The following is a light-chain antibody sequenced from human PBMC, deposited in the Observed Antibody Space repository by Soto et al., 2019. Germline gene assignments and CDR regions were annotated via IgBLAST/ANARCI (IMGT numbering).Light chain of an antibody. Sequence: QSVLTQPASVAGSPGQSITISCTGTSSDVGGYNYVSWYQQHPGKAPKLMIYEVTYRPSVVSDRFSGSKSGNTASLTISGLQAEYEAHYYCSSYTNSLTRLFGGGTQLTVL. CDR1: SSDVGGYNY. V-gene: IGLV2-14*01. CDR2: EVT. J-gene: IGLJ7*01. CDR3: SSYTNSLTRL.